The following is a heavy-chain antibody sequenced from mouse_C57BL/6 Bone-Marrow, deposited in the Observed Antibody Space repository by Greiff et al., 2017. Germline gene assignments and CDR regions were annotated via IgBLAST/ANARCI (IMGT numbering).Heavy chain of an antibody. CDR1: GYTFTSYG. D-gene: IGHD1-1*01. Sequence: VQLQQSGAELARPGASVQLSCKASGYTFTSYGISWVKQRTGQGLEWIGEIYPRSGNTYYNEKFKGKATLTADKSSSTAYMELRSLTSEDSAVYFCARGRGYYYGSSPWYFDVWGTGTTVTVSS. CDR2: IYPRSGNT. V-gene: IGHV1-81*01. J-gene: IGHJ1*03. CDR3: ARGRGYYYGSSPWYFDV.